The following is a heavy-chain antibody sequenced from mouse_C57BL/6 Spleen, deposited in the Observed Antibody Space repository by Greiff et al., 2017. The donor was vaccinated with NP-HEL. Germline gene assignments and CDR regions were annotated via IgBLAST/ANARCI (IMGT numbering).Heavy chain of an antibody. CDR1: GYTFTSYW. J-gene: IGHJ4*01. CDR3: ARKGMVTTGYYAMDY. V-gene: IGHV1-52*01. CDR2: IDPSDSET. D-gene: IGHD2-2*01. Sequence: QVQLQQPGAELVRPGSSVKLSCKASGYTFTSYWMHWVKQRPIQGLEWIGNIDPSDSETHYNQKFKDKATLTVDKSSSTAYMQLSSLTSEDSAVYYCARKGMVTTGYYAMDYWGQGTSVTVSS.